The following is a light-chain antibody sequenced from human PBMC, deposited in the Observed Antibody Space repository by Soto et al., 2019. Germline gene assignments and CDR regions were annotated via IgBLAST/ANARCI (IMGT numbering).Light chain of an antibody. CDR1: QGITNY. Sequence: DIQMTQSPASLSGSVGGRVSITCRSRQGITNYLTWSQQKAGTATKRLIYAASTLQSGVPSRFSGSVSGTAFSLTIISLQPEDLATYYCQKYNGVQWSFGQSTKAVIK. CDR2: AAS. J-gene: IGKJ1*01. CDR3: QKYNGVQWS. V-gene: IGKV1-27*01.